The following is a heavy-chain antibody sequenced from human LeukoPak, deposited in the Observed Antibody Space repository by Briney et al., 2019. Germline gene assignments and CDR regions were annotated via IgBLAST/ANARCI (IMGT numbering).Heavy chain of an antibody. CDR2: FDPEDGET. Sequence: ASVKVSCKVSGYTLTELSMHWVRQAPGKGLEWMGGFDPEDGETIYAQKFQGRVTMTEDTSIDTAYMELSSLRSEDTAVYYCATDRHMVRGVIGYRDYWGQGTLVTVSS. V-gene: IGHV1-24*01. D-gene: IGHD3-10*01. CDR3: ATDRHMVRGVIGYRDY. CDR1: GYTLTELS. J-gene: IGHJ4*02.